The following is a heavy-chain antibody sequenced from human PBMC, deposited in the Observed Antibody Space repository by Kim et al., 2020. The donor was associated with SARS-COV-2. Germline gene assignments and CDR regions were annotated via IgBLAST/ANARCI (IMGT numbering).Heavy chain of an antibody. CDR2: IYYSGST. CDR1: GGSISSGGYY. J-gene: IGHJ4*02. CDR3: ARSPIRAAAGTFDY. Sequence: SETLSLTCTVSGGSISSGGYYWSWIRQHPGKGLEWIGYIYYSGSTYYNPSLKSRVTISVDTSKNQFSLKLSSVTAADTAVYYCARSPIRAAAGTFDYWGQGTLVTVSS. V-gene: IGHV4-31*03. D-gene: IGHD6-13*01.